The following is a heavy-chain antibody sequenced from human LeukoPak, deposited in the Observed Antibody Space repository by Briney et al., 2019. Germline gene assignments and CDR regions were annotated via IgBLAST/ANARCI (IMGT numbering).Heavy chain of an antibody. J-gene: IGHJ6*03. CDR3: ARDLGLGSSYYYYYVDV. D-gene: IGHD3/OR15-3a*01. V-gene: IGHV1-2*02. CDR1: GYTLTGYY. Sequence: ASVKVSCKASGYTLTGYYMHWVRQAPGQGLEWMGWINPNSGGTNYAQKFQGRVTMTRDTSISTAYMELSRLRSDDTAVYYCARDLGLGSSYYYYYVDVWGKGTTVTVSS. CDR2: INPNSGGT.